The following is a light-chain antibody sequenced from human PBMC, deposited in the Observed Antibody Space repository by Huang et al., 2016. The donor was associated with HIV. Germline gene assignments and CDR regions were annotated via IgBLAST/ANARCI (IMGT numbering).Light chain of an antibody. CDR1: QDISNY. CDR3: QQYDNLPIT. J-gene: IGKJ4*01. Sequence: DIQMTQSPTSLSASVGDRVTITCQASQDISNYLNWSQQKPGKAPKLLIYDASKLETGFPSRFSGGGSGTDFNFTIISLQPEDFATYHCQQYDNLPITFGGGTKVEIK. V-gene: IGKV1-33*01. CDR2: DAS.